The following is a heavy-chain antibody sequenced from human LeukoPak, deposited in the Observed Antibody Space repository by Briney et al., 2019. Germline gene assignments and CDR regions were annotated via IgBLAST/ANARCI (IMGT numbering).Heavy chain of an antibody. CDR1: GYSFTSYW. J-gene: IGHJ4*02. CDR3: ARQREAAAGTDPAGFDY. Sequence: GESLKISSKGSGYSFTSYWIGWVRQMPGKGLEWMGIIYPCDSDTRYSPSFQGQVTISADKSISTAYLQWSSLKAPDTAMYYCARQREAAAGTDPAGFDYWGQGTLVTVSS. CDR2: IYPCDSDT. D-gene: IGHD6-13*01. V-gene: IGHV5-51*01.